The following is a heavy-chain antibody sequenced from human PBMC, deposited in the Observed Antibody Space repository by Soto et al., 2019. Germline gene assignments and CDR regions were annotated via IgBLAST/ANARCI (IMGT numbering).Heavy chain of an antibody. D-gene: IGHD3-16*01. V-gene: IGHV3-23*01. CDR1: GLTFSNYA. J-gene: IGHJ4*02. CDR3: ATGFYEGTETHRFDY. Sequence: EVQLLESGGGLVQPGGSLRLSCAASGLTFSNYAMSWVRQAPGKGLEWVSAITGRGAGTYYADSMKGRFTISRYNSKNTLYLQVDSMRAEDTAVYYCATGFYEGTETHRFDYWGQGTLVPVSS. CDR2: ITGRGAGT.